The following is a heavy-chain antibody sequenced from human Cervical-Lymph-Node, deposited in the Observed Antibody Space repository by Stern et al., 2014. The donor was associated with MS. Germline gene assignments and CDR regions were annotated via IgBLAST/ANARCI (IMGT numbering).Heavy chain of an antibody. CDR3: ARGGLHKPLDY. V-gene: IGHV1-46*01. D-gene: IGHD2-21*02. Sequence: VQLVQSGADVKRSGASVTLSCKASGYSFTDYYIQWVRQAPGQGLEWMGMINPNDGDPGYAPRFQGRVTLTRDTPTNTAYIQLSSLRSDDTAVYFCARGGLHKPLDYWGQGPLVTVSS. J-gene: IGHJ4*02. CDR1: GYSFTDYY. CDR2: INPNDGDP.